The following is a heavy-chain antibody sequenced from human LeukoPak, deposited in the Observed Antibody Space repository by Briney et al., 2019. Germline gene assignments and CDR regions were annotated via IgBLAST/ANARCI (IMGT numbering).Heavy chain of an antibody. CDR2: MNPNSGNT. D-gene: IGHD6-13*01. Sequence: ASVKVSCKASGYTFTSYDINWVRRAAGQGLEWMGWMNPNSGNTGYAQKFQGRVTITRNTSISTAYMELSSLRSEDTAVYYCARHSSSWYDYWGQGTLVTVSS. V-gene: IGHV1-8*03. J-gene: IGHJ4*02. CDR1: GYTFTSYD. CDR3: ARHSSSWYDY.